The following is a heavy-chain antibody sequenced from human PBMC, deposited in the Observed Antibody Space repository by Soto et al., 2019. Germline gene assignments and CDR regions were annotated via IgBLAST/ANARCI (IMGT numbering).Heavy chain of an antibody. CDR1: TFSSYA. D-gene: IGHD6-19*01. CDR2: ISGSGGST. V-gene: IGHV3-23*01. CDR3: AKDLRVIAVAAQPFY. Sequence: TFSSYAMSWVRQAPGKGLEWVSAISGSGGSTYYADSVKGRFTISRDNSKNTLYLQMNSLRAEDTAVYYCAKDLRVIAVAAQPFYWGQGTLVTVSS. J-gene: IGHJ4*02.